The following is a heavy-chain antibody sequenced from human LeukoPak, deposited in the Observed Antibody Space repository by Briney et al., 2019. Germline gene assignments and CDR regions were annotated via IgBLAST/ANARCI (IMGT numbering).Heavy chain of an antibody. CDR2: IYYRGST. J-gene: IGHJ6*03. CDR1: GGSISSYY. V-gene: IGHV4-59*01. Sequence: SETLSLTCTVSGGSISSYYWSWIRQPPGKGLEWVGYIYYRGSTNYNPSLKSRVTISVDTSKNQFSLKLSSVTAADTAVFYCASSPAAVIYYYYMDVWGKGTTVTVSS. D-gene: IGHD2-2*01. CDR3: ASSPAAVIYYYYMDV.